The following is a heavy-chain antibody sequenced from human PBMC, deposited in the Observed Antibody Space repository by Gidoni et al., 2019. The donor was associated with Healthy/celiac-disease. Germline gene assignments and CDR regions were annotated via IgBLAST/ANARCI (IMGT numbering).Heavy chain of an antibody. V-gene: IGHV5-10-1*03. CDR1: GYSFTSYW. D-gene: IGHD3-9*01. J-gene: IGHJ4*02. Sequence: EVQLVQPGAAVQTPGESLRISCKGSGYSFTSYWISGVRQMPGQGLAWMGRMDPTDSYTNYSPSSQGHVTISLDKSINTAYLQWSSLKASDTAMYYCARPRTYGPILDFDYWGQGTLVTVSS. CDR3: ARPRTYGPILDFDY. CDR2: MDPTDSYT.